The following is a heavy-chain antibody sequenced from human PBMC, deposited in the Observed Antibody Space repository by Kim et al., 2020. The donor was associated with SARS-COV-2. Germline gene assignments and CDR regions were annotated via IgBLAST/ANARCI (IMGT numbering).Heavy chain of an antibody. V-gene: IGHV3-20*04. CDR3: ARGGYSSGWYRIGHYYYYMDV. Sequence: GGSLRLSCAASGFTFDDYGMSWVRQAPGKGLEWVSGINWNGGSTGYADSVKGRFTISRDNAKNSLYLQMNSLRAEDTALYYCARGGYSSGWYRIGHYYYYMDVWGKGTTVTVSS. CDR2: INWNGGST. D-gene: IGHD6-19*01. CDR1: GFTFDDYG. J-gene: IGHJ6*03.